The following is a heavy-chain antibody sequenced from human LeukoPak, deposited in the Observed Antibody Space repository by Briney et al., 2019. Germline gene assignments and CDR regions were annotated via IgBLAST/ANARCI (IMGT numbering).Heavy chain of an antibody. CDR1: GGSTSSGGYY. V-gene: IGHV4-31*03. CDR2: IYYSGST. J-gene: IGHJ2*01. Sequence: PSQTLSLTCTVSGGSTSSGGYYWSWIRQHPGKGLEWIGYIYYSGSTYYNPSLKSRVTISVDTSKNQFSLKLSSVTAADTAVYYCARDSGYCSGGSCYSYWYFDLWGRGTLVTVSS. D-gene: IGHD2-15*01. CDR3: ARDSGYCSGGSCYSYWYFDL.